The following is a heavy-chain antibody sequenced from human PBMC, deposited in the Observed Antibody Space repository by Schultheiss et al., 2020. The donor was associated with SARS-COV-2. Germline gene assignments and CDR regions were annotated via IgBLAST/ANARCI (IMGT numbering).Heavy chain of an antibody. Sequence: GSLRLSCTVSGGSISSSSYYWSWIRQPPGKGLEWIGEINHSGSTNYNPSLNSRVTISVDTSKNKFSLKLRSVTAADTAVYYCARRGDYGDYVDYWGQGTLVTVSS. CDR1: GGSISSSSYY. V-gene: IGHV4-39*07. CDR2: INHSGST. CDR3: ARRGDYGDYVDY. J-gene: IGHJ4*02. D-gene: IGHD4-17*01.